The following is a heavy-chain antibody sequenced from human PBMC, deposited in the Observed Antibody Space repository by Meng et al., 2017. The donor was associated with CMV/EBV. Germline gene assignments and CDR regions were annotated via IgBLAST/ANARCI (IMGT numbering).Heavy chain of an antibody. Sequence: GDSLKISCAASGFTFSSYSMNWVRQAPGKGLEWVSSISSSSYIYYADSVKGRFTISRDNAKNSLYLQMNSLRAEDTAVYYCARVKDIVATIDYWGQGTLVTVSS. J-gene: IGHJ4*02. CDR3: ARVKDIVATIDY. CDR1: GFTFSSYS. D-gene: IGHD5-12*01. CDR2: ISSSSYI. V-gene: IGHV3-21*01.